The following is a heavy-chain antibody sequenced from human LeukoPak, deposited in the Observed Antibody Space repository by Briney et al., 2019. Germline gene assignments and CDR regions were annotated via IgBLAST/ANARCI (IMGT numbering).Heavy chain of an antibody. J-gene: IGHJ5*02. D-gene: IGHD2-15*01. CDR2: IISSSSYI. V-gene: IGHV3-21*01. CDR3: ARDFIYCSGGSCYPT. CDR1: GFTFSSYS. Sequence: GGSLRLSCAASGFTFSSYSMNWVRQAPGKGLEWVSSIISSSSYIYYADSVKGRFTISRDNAKNSLYLQMNSLRAEDTAVYYCARDFIYCSGGSCYPTWGQGTLVTVHS.